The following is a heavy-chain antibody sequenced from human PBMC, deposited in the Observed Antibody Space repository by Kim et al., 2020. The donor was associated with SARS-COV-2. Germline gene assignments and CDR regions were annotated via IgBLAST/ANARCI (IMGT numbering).Heavy chain of an antibody. D-gene: IGHD6-13*01. V-gene: IGHV1-2*05. CDR2: INPNSGGT. CDR1: GYTFTGYY. CDR3: ARAKQQLASFDY. J-gene: IGHJ4*02. Sequence: ASVKVSCKASGYTFTGYYMHWVRQAPGQGLEWMGRINPNSGGTNYAQKFRGRVTMTRDTSISTAYMELSRLRSDDTVVYYCARAKQQLASFDYWGQGTLVTVSS.